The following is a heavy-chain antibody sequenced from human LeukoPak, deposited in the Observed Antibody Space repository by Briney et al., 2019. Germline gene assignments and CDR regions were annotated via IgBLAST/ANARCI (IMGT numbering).Heavy chain of an antibody. J-gene: IGHJ4*02. CDR1: GDSVSSNSAA. CDR2: TYYRSKWYK. Sequence: SQTLSLTCAISGDSVSSNSAAWNWIRQSPSSGLEWLGRTYYRSKWYKDYAVSVKSRITINPDTSKNQFSLQLNSVTPADTAVYYCARDGYNSLSNWGQGTLVTVSS. D-gene: IGHD5-24*01. V-gene: IGHV6-1*01. CDR3: ARDGYNSLSN.